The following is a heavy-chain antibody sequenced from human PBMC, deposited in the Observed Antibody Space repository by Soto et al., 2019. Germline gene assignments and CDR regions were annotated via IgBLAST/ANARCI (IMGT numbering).Heavy chain of an antibody. CDR3: ARAKQLVGMDV. D-gene: IGHD6-6*01. Sequence: GGSLRLSCAASGFTFSSYSMNWVRQAPGNGLEWVSSISSSSSYIYYADSVKGRFTISRDNAKNSLFLQMNRLRVEDTAVYYCARAKQLVGMDVWGQGITVTVSS. CDR2: ISSSSSYI. V-gene: IGHV3-21*01. J-gene: IGHJ6*02. CDR1: GFTFSSYS.